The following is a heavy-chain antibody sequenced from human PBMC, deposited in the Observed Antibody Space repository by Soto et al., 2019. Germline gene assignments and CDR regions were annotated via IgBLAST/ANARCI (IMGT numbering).Heavy chain of an antibody. CDR3: ARAPSITGTTVDY. CDR1: GGTFSSYT. D-gene: IGHD1-7*01. J-gene: IGHJ4*02. Sequence: QVQLVQSGAEVKKPGSSVKVSCKASGGTFSSYTISWVRQAPGQGLEWMGRIIPILGIANYAQKFQGRGTITADKSTSRAYMELSSLRSEDTAVYYCARAPSITGTTVDYWGQGTLVTVSS. V-gene: IGHV1-69*02. CDR2: IIPILGIA.